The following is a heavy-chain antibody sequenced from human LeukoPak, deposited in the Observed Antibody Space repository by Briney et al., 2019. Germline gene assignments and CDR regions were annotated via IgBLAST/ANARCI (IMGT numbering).Heavy chain of an antibody. D-gene: IGHD5-24*01. Sequence: GGSLRLSCAAPGFTFSNYWMIWVRQAPGKGLEWVGNIKQDGSEKRYADSVRGRFTISRDNAQTSLYLQMNSLRAEDTAVYYCARASDPWLQLTWGQGTLVTVSS. CDR3: ARASDPWLQLT. J-gene: IGHJ5*02. CDR2: IKQDGSEK. CDR1: GFTFSNYW. V-gene: IGHV3-7*05.